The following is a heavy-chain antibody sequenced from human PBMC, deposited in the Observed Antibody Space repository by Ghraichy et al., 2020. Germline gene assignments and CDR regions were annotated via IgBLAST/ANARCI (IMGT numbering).Heavy chain of an antibody. J-gene: IGHJ4*02. V-gene: IGHV4-38-2*01. D-gene: IGHD3-10*01. CDR1: GYSISSAYY. CDR3: AGISDYLNY. Sequence: SETLSLTCAVSGYSISSAYYWDWIRQPPGKGLEWIGSLYHSGSTYYNPSLKSRVTISVDTSKNQFSLKLNSVTAADTAVYYCAGISDYLNYWGQGALVTVSS. CDR2: LYHSGST.